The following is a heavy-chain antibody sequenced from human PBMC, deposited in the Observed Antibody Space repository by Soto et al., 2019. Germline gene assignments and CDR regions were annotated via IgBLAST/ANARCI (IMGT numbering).Heavy chain of an antibody. Sequence: SETLSLTCTVSGDSVTSYFWSWIRQPPGKGLEWIGHFNHSGTTNYSPALKSRVTISIDQSKNQVSLRLNSVTAADTAVYFCARDPGFCTNGVCPIFDFWGQGIPVTVSS. J-gene: IGHJ4*02. D-gene: IGHD2-8*01. CDR3: ARDPGFCTNGVCPIFDF. CDR2: FNHSGTT. CDR1: GDSVTSYF. V-gene: IGHV4-59*02.